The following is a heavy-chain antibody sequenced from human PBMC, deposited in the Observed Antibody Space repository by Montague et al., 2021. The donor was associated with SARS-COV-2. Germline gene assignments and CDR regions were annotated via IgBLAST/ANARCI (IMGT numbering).Heavy chain of an antibody. CDR2: IYPGDSDT. D-gene: IGHD3-22*01. CDR1: GYSFTSYW. CDR3: ARAGYYDSSGYYYADHFDS. Sequence: QSGAEVKKPGESLKISCKGSGYSFTSYWIGWVRQMPGKGLEWMGIIYPGDSDTRYSPSFQGQVTISADKSISTAYLQWSSLKASDTAMYYCARAGYYDSSGYYYADHFDSWGQGTLVTVSS. J-gene: IGHJ4*02. V-gene: IGHV5-51*01.